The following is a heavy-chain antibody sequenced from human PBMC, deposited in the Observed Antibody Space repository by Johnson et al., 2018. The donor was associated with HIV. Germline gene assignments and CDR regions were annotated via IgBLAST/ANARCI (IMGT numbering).Heavy chain of an antibody. Sequence: QVQLVESGGGVVQPGRSLRLSCAASGFTFSSYTIHWVRQAPGKGLEWVAVISFDGSNKYYADSVKGRFTISRDNSKNTLYLQMNSLRAEDTAVYYCARVGANFDAFDIWGQGTMVTVSS. CDR2: ISFDGSNK. J-gene: IGHJ3*02. D-gene: IGHD4/OR15-4a*01. CDR3: ARVGANFDAFDI. V-gene: IGHV3-30*03. CDR1: GFTFSSYT.